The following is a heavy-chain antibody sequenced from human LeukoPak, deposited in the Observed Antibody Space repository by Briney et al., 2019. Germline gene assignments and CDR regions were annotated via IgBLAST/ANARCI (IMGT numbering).Heavy chain of an antibody. Sequence: ASVKVPCKASGYTLTGYYMNWVRQAPGQGLEWLGRINPNTGGTNFAQSFQGRVTMTRDTSITTAYMELSRLRSDDTAVYYCARVGDGLNDAFDIWGQGTMVTVSS. D-gene: IGHD5-24*01. J-gene: IGHJ3*02. CDR2: INPNTGGT. V-gene: IGHV1-2*06. CDR1: GYTLTGYY. CDR3: ARVGDGLNDAFDI.